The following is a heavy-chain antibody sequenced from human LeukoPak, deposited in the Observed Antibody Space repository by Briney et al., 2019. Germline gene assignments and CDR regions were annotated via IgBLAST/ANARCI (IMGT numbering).Heavy chain of an antibody. CDR1: GFTFSSYE. J-gene: IGHJ4*02. Sequence: GGSLRLSCAASGFTFSSYEMNWVRQAPGKGLEWVSSISRSGSTIYYADSVKGRFTISRDNAKNSLYLQMNSLRAEDTAVYYCARLEAVAGSIDYWGQGTLVTVSS. CDR3: ARLEAVAGSIDY. V-gene: IGHV3-48*03. CDR2: ISRSGSTI. D-gene: IGHD6-19*01.